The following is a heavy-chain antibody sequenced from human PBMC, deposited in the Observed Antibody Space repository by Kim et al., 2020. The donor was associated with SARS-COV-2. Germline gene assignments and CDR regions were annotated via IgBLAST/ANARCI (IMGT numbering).Heavy chain of an antibody. CDR3: ARHDWNDVHFDY. V-gene: IGHV4-39*01. D-gene: IGHD1-1*01. J-gene: IGHJ4*02. Sequence: YYNPALTGRVTISVDTSKNQFSLKLSSVTAADTAVYYCARHDWNDVHFDYWGQGTLVTVSS.